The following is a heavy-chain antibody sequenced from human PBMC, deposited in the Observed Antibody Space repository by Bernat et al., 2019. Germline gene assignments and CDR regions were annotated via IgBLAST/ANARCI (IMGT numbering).Heavy chain of an antibody. Sequence: EVQLVESGGGLVQPGGSLRLSCAASGFTFSSYWMSWVRQAPGQGLEWVANIKQDGSETYYAGSEQGRFTISRDSAKNSLYLNMNRLRGEDTAVYYCARTLLWFVELLGYYFDYWGQETLVIVSS. CDR3: ARTLLWFVELLGYYFDY. V-gene: IGHV3-7*03. CDR2: IKQDGSET. J-gene: IGHJ4*02. CDR1: GFTFSSYW. D-gene: IGHD3-10*01.